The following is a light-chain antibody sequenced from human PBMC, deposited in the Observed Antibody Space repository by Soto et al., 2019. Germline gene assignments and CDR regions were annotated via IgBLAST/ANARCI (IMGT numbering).Light chain of an antibody. CDR2: GSS. CDR3: QQRSNWPPT. V-gene: IGKV3D-20*02. J-gene: IGKJ1*01. CDR1: QSLNSFY. Sequence: EMVLTQSPGTLSLSPGERATLSCRASQSLNSFYLAWYQQKPGQAPRLLIYGSSNRATGIPDRFSGSGSGTDFTLTISRLDPEDFAVYYCQQRSNWPPTFGQGTRVEIK.